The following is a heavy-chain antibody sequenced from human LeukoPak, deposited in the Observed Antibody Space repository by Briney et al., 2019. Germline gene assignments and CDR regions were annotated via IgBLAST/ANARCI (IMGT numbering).Heavy chain of an antibody. V-gene: IGHV1-69*01. D-gene: IGHD6-6*01. CDR3: ARDPRIADPYYYYGMDV. CDR2: IIPIFGTA. Sequence: GSSVKVSCKASGGTFSGYAISWVRQAPGQGLEWMGGIIPIFGTANYAQKFQGRVTITADESTSTAYMELSSLRSEDTAVYYCARDPRIADPYYYYGMDVWGQGTTVTVSS. CDR1: GGTFSGYA. J-gene: IGHJ6*02.